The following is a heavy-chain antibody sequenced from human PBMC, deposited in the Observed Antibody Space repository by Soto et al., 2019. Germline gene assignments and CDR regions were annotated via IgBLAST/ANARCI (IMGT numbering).Heavy chain of an antibody. CDR1: GFTFSNAW. D-gene: IGHD2-2*01. Sequence: EVQLVESGGGVVKPGGSLRLSCAASGFTFSNAWMNWVRQAPGKGLEWVGRIKTKTDGGTTDYAAPVKGRFTISRDDSKNTLYLQMNSLKTEDTSVYYCNTDMHCSPTSCDYFDYLGQGTLVTVSS. CDR2: IKTKTDGGTT. J-gene: IGHJ4*02. V-gene: IGHV3-15*07. CDR3: NTDMHCSPTSCDYFDY.